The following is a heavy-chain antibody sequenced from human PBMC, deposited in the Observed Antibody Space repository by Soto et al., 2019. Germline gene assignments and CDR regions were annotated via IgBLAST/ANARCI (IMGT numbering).Heavy chain of an antibody. Sequence: QLQLQESGPGLVKSSETLSLTCSVSGASVSSSHYWGWIRQPPGKGLGWIGSVSYSGSPYYSPSFKSRITISVDTSNNQFSLRVRSVTATDTAVYFCARHYNTGAFFDYWGHGKLVTVSS. CDR3: ARHYNTGAFFDY. D-gene: IGHD1-20*01. J-gene: IGHJ4*01. V-gene: IGHV4-39*01. CDR1: GASVSSSHY. CDR2: VSYSGSP.